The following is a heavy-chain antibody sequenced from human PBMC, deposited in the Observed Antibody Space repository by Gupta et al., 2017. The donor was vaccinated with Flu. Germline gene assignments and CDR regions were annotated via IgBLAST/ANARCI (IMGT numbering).Heavy chain of an antibody. CDR1: GYTLTTYG. CDR2: ISSYSRTT. Sequence: QVQLVQSGAEVKKPGASVKVHCKASGYTLTTYGITWVRQAPGQALEWMGWISSYSRTTNYAQKFQDRVTMTTDTSTSTAYMELRTLRSDDTAVYYCARAPYGGYDETLGYWGQGTLVTVSS. J-gene: IGHJ4*02. V-gene: IGHV1-18*01. CDR3: ARAPYGGYDETLGY. D-gene: IGHD5-12*01.